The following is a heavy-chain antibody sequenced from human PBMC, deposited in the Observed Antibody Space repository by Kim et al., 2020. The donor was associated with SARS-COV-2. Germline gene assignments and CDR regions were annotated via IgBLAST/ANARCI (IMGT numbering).Heavy chain of an antibody. CDR3: ARVAYSSSWQFDY. CDR1: GGSISSGGYY. V-gene: IGHV4-31*03. CDR2: IYYSGST. D-gene: IGHD6-13*01. J-gene: IGHJ4*02. Sequence: SETLSLTCTVSGGSISSGGYYWSWIRQHPGKGLEWIGYIYYSGSTYYNPSLKSRVTISVDTSKNQFSLKLSSVTAADTAVYYCARVAYSSSWQFDYWGQGTLVTVSS.